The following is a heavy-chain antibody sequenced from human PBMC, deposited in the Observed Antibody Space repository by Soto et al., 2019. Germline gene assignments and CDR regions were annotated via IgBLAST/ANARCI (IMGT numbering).Heavy chain of an antibody. Sequence: GGSLRLSCAASGFTVSSNYMNWVRQAPGKGLEWVSAIYSGGSTYYADAVKGRFTIYRDNSKNTQYLKMNSLRAEDTAVYYCAIDTGELRYFDQINNQRPCKWGQGTTVTVSS. CDR1: GFTVSSNY. V-gene: IGHV3-66*01. D-gene: IGHD3-9*01. J-gene: IGHJ6*02. CDR2: IYSGGST. CDR3: AIDTGELRYFDQINNQRPCK.